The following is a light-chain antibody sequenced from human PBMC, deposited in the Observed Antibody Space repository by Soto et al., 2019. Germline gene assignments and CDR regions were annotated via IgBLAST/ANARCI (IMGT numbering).Light chain of an antibody. Sequence: EIVMTQSPATLSVSPGERATLSCRASQSVTSNFASYQQKPGQAPRLLIYGASTRAPGTLARFSGSGSGTEFTLTISSLQSEDFAVYYCQQYNNWPLTFGGGTKVEIK. CDR1: QSVTSN. CDR2: GAS. CDR3: QQYNNWPLT. V-gene: IGKV3-15*01. J-gene: IGKJ4*01.